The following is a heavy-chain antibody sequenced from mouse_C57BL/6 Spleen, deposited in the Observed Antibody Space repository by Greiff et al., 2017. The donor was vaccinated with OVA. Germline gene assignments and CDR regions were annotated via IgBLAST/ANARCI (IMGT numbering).Heavy chain of an antibody. CDR2: IYPGDGDT. V-gene: IGHV1-82*01. J-gene: IGHJ2*01. Sequence: VQLQQSGPELVKPGASVKISCKASGYAFRSSWLNWVKQRPGKGLEWIGRIYPGDGDTNYNGKFKGKATLTADKSSSTAYMQLSSLTSEDSAVYFCARSGDGGFDYWGQGTTLTVSS. CDR1: GYAFRSSW. D-gene: IGHD2-3*01. CDR3: ARSGDGGFDY.